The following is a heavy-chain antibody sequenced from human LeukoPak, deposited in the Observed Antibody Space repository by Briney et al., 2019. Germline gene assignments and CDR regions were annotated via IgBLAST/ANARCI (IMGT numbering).Heavy chain of an antibody. D-gene: IGHD3-9*01. CDR2: ISGSGGST. J-gene: IGHJ4*02. V-gene: IGHV3-23*01. CDR1: GFTFSTYA. CDR3: TKGDILTGYYEPYHFDY. Sequence: GGSLRLSCAASGFTFSTYAMSWVRQAPGKGLEWVSGISGSGGSTYYADSVKGRFTISRDNSKNTLYLQMNSLRAEDTAVYYCTKGDILTGYYEPYHFDYWGPGTLVTVSS.